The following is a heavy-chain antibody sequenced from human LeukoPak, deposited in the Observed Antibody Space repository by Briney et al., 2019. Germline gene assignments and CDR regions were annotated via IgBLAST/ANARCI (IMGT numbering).Heavy chain of an antibody. CDR3: AKDSGDGGSYSPGGDDAFDI. D-gene: IGHD1-26*01. J-gene: IGHJ3*02. V-gene: IGHV3-9*01. Sequence: GRSLRLSCAASGFTFDDYAMHWVRQAPGKGLEWVSGISWNSGSIGYADSVKGRFTISRDNAKNSLYLQMNSLRAEDTALYYCAKDSGDGGSYSPGGDDAFDIWGQGTMVTVSS. CDR2: ISWNSGSI. CDR1: GFTFDDYA.